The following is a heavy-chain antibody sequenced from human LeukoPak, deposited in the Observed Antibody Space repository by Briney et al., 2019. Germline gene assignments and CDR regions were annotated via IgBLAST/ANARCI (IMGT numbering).Heavy chain of an antibody. Sequence: GGSLRLSCTASGFTFGDYAMSWVRQAPGKGLEWVGFIRSKAYGGTTEYAASVKGRFTISRDDSKSIAYLQMNSLKTEDTAVYYCTRAVAGTSFSWVGYYYYYYGMDVWGQGTTVTVSS. CDR1: GFTFGDYA. D-gene: IGHD6-19*01. CDR3: TRAVAGTSFSWVGYYYYYYGMDV. V-gene: IGHV3-49*04. J-gene: IGHJ6*02. CDR2: IRSKAYGGTT.